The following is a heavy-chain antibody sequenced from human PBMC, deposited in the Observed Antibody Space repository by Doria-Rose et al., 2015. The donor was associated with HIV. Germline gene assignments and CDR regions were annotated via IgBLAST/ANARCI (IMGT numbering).Heavy chain of an antibody. CDR3: ARFRPSRGVYYSLDV. CDR2: IYSSGST. CDR1: GGSISSYY. Sequence: LSLTCTVSGGSISSYYWNWIRQPPGKGLEWIGYIYSSGSTHYNSSLKSRVTISIDTSKNQFSLKLSSVTAADTAVYYCARFRPSRGVYYSLDVWGKGTTVTVS. J-gene: IGHJ6*03. D-gene: IGHD3-10*01. V-gene: IGHV4-4*09.